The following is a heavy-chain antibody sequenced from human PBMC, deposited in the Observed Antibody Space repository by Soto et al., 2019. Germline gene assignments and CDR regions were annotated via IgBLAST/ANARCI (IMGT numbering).Heavy chain of an antibody. CDR1: GYSFTSYW. J-gene: IGHJ4*02. CDR2: IYPGDSDT. Sequence: GESLKISCKGSGYSFTSYWIGWVRQMPGKGLEWMGIIYPGDSDTRYSPSFQGQVTISADKSISTAYLQMDSLRAEDTAVYYCAREGGLVGYTSSFDYWGRGTLVTVSS. CDR3: AREGGLVGYTSSFDY. D-gene: IGHD1-26*01. V-gene: IGHV5-51*01.